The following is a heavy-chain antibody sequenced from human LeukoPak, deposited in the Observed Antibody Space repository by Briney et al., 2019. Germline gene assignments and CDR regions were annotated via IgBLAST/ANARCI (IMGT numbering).Heavy chain of an antibody. J-gene: IGHJ4*02. CDR3: ARDRSVTSLAYCGGDCYLDY. Sequence: ASVKVSCKASGYTFTTYGISWVRQAPGQGLEWMGWISAYNGNTNYAQKLQGRVTMTTDTSTSTAYMELRSLRSDDTAVYYCARDRSVTSLAYCGGDCYLDYWGQGTLVTVSS. V-gene: IGHV1-18*01. CDR1: GYTFTTYG. D-gene: IGHD2-21*02. CDR2: ISAYNGNT.